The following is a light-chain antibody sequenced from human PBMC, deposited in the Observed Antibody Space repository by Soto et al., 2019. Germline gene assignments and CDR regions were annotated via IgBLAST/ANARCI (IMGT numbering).Light chain of an antibody. CDR3: AAWGDSLNTWV. V-gene: IGLV1-44*01. CDR1: SSNIGSNA. J-gene: IGLJ3*02. Sequence: QAVVTQPPSASGTPGQRVTIACSGSSSNIGSNAVSWYQHFPGTAPKVLIYSDDQRPSGVPDRFSGSKSGTSASLAISGLRAEDEADYFCAAWGDSLNTWVFGGGTQLTVL. CDR2: SDD.